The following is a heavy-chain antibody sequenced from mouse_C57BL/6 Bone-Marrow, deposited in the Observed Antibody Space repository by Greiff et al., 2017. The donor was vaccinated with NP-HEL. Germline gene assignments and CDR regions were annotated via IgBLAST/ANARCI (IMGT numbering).Heavy chain of an antibody. D-gene: IGHD1-1*01. J-gene: IGHJ2*01. CDR1: GYTFTSYT. Sequence: QVQLKESGAELARPGASVKMSCKASGYTFTSYTMHWVKQRPGQGLEWIGYINPSSGYTKYNQKFKDKATLTADKSSSTAYMQLSSLTSEDSAVYYCARLFSFITTVVDYWGQGTTLTVSS. V-gene: IGHV1-4*01. CDR3: ARLFSFITTVVDY. CDR2: INPSSGYT.